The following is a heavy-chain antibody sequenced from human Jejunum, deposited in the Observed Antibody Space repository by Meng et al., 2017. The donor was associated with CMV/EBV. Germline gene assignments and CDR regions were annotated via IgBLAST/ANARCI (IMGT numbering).Heavy chain of an antibody. CDR1: GDSISSGDSY. V-gene: IGHV4-30-4*01. J-gene: IGHJ4*02. CDR3: AREGTNSYYFDY. Sequence: QPRLQEPGCGRVEPSQTLGLGCGVSGDSISSGDSYWSWIRQPPGKGLEWIGYIYESGSTSYNPSLESRVTISVDTSKNQFSLKVMSVTAADTAVYYCAREGTNSYYFDYWGQGTLVTVSS. D-gene: IGHD1-14*01. CDR2: IYESGST.